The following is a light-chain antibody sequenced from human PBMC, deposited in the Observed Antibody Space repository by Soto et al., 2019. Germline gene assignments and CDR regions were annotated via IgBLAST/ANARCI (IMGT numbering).Light chain of an antibody. V-gene: IGLV2-14*02. CDR1: SSDVGSYNL. J-gene: IGLJ1*01. CDR2: EGS. Sequence: QSALTQPASVSGSPGQSITISCTGTSSDVGSYNLVSWYQQHPGKAPKLMIYEGSKRPSGVSNRFSGSKSGNTASLTISGLQAEDVSDYYCSSYASSTTPYVFGTGTKVTVL. CDR3: SSYASSTTPYV.